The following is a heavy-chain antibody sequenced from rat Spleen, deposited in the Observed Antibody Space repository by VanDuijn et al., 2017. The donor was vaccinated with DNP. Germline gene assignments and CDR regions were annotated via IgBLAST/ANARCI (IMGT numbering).Heavy chain of an antibody. V-gene: IGHV5S10*01. Sequence: EVQLVESGGGLVQPGRSLKLSCAASGFTFSNYYMAWVRQAPTKGLEWVATIFYDGSRTYYRDSVKGRFTISRDNAKSTLYLQMDSLRSEDTATYYCATQRRGWFAYWGQGTLVTVSS. D-gene: IGHD1-11*01. CDR3: ATQRRGWFAY. CDR1: GFTFSNYY. CDR2: IFYDGSRT. J-gene: IGHJ3*01.